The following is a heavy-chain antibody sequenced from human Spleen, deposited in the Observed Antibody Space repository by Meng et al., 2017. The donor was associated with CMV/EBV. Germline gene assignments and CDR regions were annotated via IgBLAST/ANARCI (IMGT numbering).Heavy chain of an antibody. CDR1: GYRFSNFG. D-gene: IGHD2-2*01. J-gene: IGHJ6*02. CDR3: ARVQPDYFYYGLDV. Sequence: ASVKVSCKASGYRFSNFGITWVRKAPGQGLEWMAWISNYNGNTKYAQKIQGRVTLTTDTSTSTAYMELRSLRSDDTAVYYCARVQPDYFYYGLDVWGQGTSVTVS. V-gene: IGHV1-18*01. CDR2: ISNYNGNT.